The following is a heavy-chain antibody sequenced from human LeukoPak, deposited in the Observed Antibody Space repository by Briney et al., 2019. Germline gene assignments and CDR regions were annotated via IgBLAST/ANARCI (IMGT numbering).Heavy chain of an antibody. J-gene: IGHJ4*02. CDR3: ARDAGYSSSWQDY. V-gene: IGHV1-2*02. CDR1: GYTFTGYY. Sequence: ASVKVSCKASGYTFTGYYMHWVRQAPGQGLEWMGWINPNSGGTNYAQKFQGRVTMTRDTSISTAYMELSRLRSDDTAVYYCARDAGYSSSWQDYWDQGTLVTVSS. D-gene: IGHD6-13*01. CDR2: INPNSGGT.